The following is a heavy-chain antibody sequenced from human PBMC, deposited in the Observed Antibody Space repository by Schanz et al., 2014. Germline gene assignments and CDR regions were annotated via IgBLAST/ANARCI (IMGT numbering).Heavy chain of an antibody. V-gene: IGHV1-69*02. D-gene: IGHD2-15*01. Sequence: QVQLVQSGAEVKKPGSSVRVSCKASGGTFSRLTFSWVRQAPGQGLEWMGRVIPILGVTHYAQKFQGRVTITADKSTTTAYMELNSLNSDDTAVYYCARGGGPEDVFDIWGQGTILTVSS. CDR2: VIPILGVT. CDR1: GGTFSRLT. J-gene: IGHJ3*02. CDR3: ARGGGPEDVFDI.